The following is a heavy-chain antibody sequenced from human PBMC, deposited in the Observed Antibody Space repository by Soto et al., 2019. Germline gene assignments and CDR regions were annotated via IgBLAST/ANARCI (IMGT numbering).Heavy chain of an antibody. CDR1: GFTLRSYA. CDR3: AKVITIFGAVAFDS. D-gene: IGHD3-3*01. J-gene: IGHJ4*01. CDR2: ISGSGGST. V-gene: IGHV3-23*01. Sequence: GGSLRHCCAASGFTLRSYAMSWVRQAPGKGLEWVSAISGSGGSTYYADSVKGRFTISRDNSKNTLYLQMNSLRAEDTAVYYCAKVITIFGAVAFDSRGQGNLVTVSS.